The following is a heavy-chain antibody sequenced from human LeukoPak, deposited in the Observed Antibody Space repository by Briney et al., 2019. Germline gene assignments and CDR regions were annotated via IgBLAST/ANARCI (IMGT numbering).Heavy chain of an antibody. V-gene: IGHV1-2*02. D-gene: IGHD3-22*01. Sequence: ASVKVSCKASGYTFTGYYMHWVRQAPGQGLEWMGWINPNSGGTNYAQKFQGRVTMTRDTSISTAYMELSRLRSDDTAMYYCASDLFNYYDSSGYYDYWGQGTLVTVSS. J-gene: IGHJ4*02. CDR1: GYTFTGYY. CDR2: INPNSGGT. CDR3: ASDLFNYYDSSGYYDY.